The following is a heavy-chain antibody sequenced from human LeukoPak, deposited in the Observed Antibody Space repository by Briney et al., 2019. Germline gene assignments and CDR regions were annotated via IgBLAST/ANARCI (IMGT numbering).Heavy chain of an antibody. Sequence: SETLSLTCTVSGGSISSYYWSWIRQPPGKGLEWIGYIYYSGSTNYNPSLKSRVTISVDTSKNQFSLKLSSVTAADTAVYYCARGWDSSGTFDYWGQGTLVTVSS. CDR1: GGSISSYY. CDR2: IYYSGST. CDR3: ARGWDSSGTFDY. J-gene: IGHJ4*02. V-gene: IGHV4-59*01. D-gene: IGHD3-22*01.